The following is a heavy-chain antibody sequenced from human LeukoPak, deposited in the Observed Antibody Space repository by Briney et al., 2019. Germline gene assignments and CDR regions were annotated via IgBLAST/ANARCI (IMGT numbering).Heavy chain of an antibody. Sequence: GRSLRLSCAASGFTFYNYGMHWVRQAPGKGLEWVAVIWYDGSNKYYADSVKGRFTISRDNSKNTLYLQMNSLRVEDTAVYYCAKERAAAVEGYSDYWGQGTLVTVSS. CDR2: IWYDGSNK. D-gene: IGHD6-25*01. V-gene: IGHV3-33*06. CDR3: AKERAAAVEGYSDY. J-gene: IGHJ4*02. CDR1: GFTFYNYG.